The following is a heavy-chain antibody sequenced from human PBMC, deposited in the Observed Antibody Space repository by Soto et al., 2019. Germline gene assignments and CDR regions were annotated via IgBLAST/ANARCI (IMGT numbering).Heavy chain of an antibody. D-gene: IGHD6-6*01. Sequence: SETLSLTCTVSGGSISSYYWSWIRQPPGKGLEWIGYIYYSGSTNYNPSLKSRVTISVDTSKNQFSLKLSSVTAADTAVYYCTRAARIAARRGPNVDYYYYYMDVWGKGTTVTVSS. CDR3: TRAARIAARRGPNVDYYYYYMDV. V-gene: IGHV4-59*01. J-gene: IGHJ6*03. CDR2: IYYSGST. CDR1: GGSISSYY.